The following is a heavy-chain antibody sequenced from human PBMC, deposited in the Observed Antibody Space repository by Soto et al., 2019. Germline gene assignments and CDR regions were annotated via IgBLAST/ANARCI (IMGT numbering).Heavy chain of an antibody. CDR1: GFSFSSYS. V-gene: IGHV3-30*04. CDR3: ARAPPRGIAAPGTWGSGMDV. D-gene: IGHD6-13*01. Sequence: PGGSLRLSCAASGFSFSSYSMHWVRQAPGKGLEWVAVISYDGSNKYYADSVKGRFTITRDSSKNTVSLQMNSLRLEDTAVYYCARAPPRGIAAPGTWGSGMDVWGHGTTVTVSS. CDR2: ISYDGSNK. J-gene: IGHJ6*02.